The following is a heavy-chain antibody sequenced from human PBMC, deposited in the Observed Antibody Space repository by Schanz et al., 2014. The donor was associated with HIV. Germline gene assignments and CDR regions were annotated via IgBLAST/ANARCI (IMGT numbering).Heavy chain of an antibody. CDR3: AKPEYDSRGNSQSHFDY. Sequence: EVQLVESGGGLEQPGGSLRLSCVASGFTFNNYAMTWVRQAPGKGLEWVSSISESGGRSYYADSVNGRFTISRDNSKNTLYLEMTTLRTEDTAVYYCAKPEYDSRGNSQSHFDYWGQGTLVTVSS. CDR2: ISESGGRS. D-gene: IGHD3-22*01. CDR1: GFTFNNYA. J-gene: IGHJ4*02. V-gene: IGHV3-23*04.